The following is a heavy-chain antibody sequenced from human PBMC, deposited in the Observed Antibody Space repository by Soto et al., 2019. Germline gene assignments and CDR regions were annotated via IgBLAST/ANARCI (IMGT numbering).Heavy chain of an antibody. J-gene: IGHJ5*02. D-gene: IGHD4-17*01. CDR2: INGDGRTT. CDR3: ARAAYGEYWFDP. CDR1: GFTFSGYW. Sequence: VQLVESGGGVVPPGGSLRLSCAASGFTFSGYWMHWVRQAPGKGLMWVSRINGDGRTTNYADSVKGRFPISRENAKNTLYLQMNSLRAEDTAVYYCARAAYGEYWFDPWGQGTLVTVSS. V-gene: IGHV3-74*01.